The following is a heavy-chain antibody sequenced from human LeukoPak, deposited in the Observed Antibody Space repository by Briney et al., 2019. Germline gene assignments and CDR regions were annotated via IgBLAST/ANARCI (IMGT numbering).Heavy chain of an antibody. CDR2: INHSRST. J-gene: IGHJ6*03. V-gene: IGHV4-34*01. CDR1: GGSFSGYY. CDR3: ARVSGEYCSGGSCYSNIYYYYYMDV. Sequence: SETLSLTCAVYGGSFSGYYWTWIRQPPGKGLEWIGEINHSRSTKYSPSLTSRVTISVDTSKNQFSLKLSSVTAADTAVYYCARVSGEYCSGGSCYSNIYYYYYMDVWGKGTTVTISS. D-gene: IGHD2-15*01.